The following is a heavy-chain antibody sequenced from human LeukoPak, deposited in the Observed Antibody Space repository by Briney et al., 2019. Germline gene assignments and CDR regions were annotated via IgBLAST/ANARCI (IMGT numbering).Heavy chain of an antibody. CDR2: ISAYNGNT. CDR3: ASSDSRYSSGWDAFDI. CDR1: GYTFTSYG. J-gene: IGHJ3*02. D-gene: IGHD6-19*01. Sequence: ASVKVSCKASGYTFTSYGISWVRQAPGQGLEWMGWISAYNGNTNYAQKLQGRVTMTTDTSTSTAYMELRSLRSDDTAMYYCASSDSRYSSGWDAFDIWGQGTMVTVSS. V-gene: IGHV1-18*04.